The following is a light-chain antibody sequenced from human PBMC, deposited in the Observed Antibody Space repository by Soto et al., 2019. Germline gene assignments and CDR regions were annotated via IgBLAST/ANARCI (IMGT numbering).Light chain of an antibody. CDR2: GAS. Sequence: EIVLTQSPGTLSLSPGERATLSCRASQSVSSSYLAWYQQKPGQAPRLLIYGASSRATGIPDRFSGSGSGTDVTLTSSRLEPEDFAVYYCPQYGSSPITFGQGTRLEIK. J-gene: IGKJ5*01. CDR1: QSVSSSY. V-gene: IGKV3-20*01. CDR3: PQYGSSPIT.